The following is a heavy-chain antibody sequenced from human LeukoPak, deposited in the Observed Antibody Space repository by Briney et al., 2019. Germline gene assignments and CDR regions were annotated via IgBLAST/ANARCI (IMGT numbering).Heavy chain of an antibody. CDR2: IYHSGST. CDR3: ARDRHRGYCSSTSCPNDAFDI. V-gene: IGHV4-30-2*01. Sequence: SQTLSLTCTVSGGSISSGGYYWSWIRQPPGKGLEWIGYIYHSGSTYYNPSLKSRVTISVDRSKNQFSLKLSSVTAADTAVYYCARDRHRGYCSSTSCPNDAFDIWGQGTMVTVSS. J-gene: IGHJ3*02. CDR1: GGSISSGGYY. D-gene: IGHD2-2*01.